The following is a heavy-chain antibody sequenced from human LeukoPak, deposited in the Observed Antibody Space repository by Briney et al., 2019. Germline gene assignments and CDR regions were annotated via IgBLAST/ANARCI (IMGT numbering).Heavy chain of an antibody. Sequence: SETLSLTCTVSGGSISSYYWSWIRQPPGKGLEWIGYIYYSGSTNYNPSLKSRVTISVDTSKNQFSLKLSSVTAADTAVYYCARLLISYYGMDVWGQGTTVTVSS. CDR2: IYYSGST. CDR3: ARLLISYYGMDV. J-gene: IGHJ6*02. D-gene: IGHD2-8*01. CDR1: GGSISSYY. V-gene: IGHV4-59*01.